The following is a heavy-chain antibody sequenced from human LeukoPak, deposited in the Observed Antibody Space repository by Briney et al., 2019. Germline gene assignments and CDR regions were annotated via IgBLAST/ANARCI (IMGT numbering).Heavy chain of an antibody. CDR2: INGDGSST. CDR1: GFTISSYW. D-gene: IGHD4-23*01. Sequence: GGSLRLSCGATGFTISSYWMHWVRQAPGKGLVWVSRINGDGSSTTYADSVEGRFTISRDNAKNTLYLQMNSPRAEDTAVYYCAKGGTTVVDYWGQGTLVTVSS. V-gene: IGHV3-74*03. J-gene: IGHJ4*02. CDR3: AKGGTTVVDY.